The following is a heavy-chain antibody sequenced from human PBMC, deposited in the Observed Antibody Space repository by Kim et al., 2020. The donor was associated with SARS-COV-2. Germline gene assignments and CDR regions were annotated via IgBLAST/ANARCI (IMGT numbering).Heavy chain of an antibody. CDR2: ISYDGSNK. Sequence: GGSLRLSCAASGFTFSSYGMHWARQAPGKGLEWVAVISYDGSNKYYADSVKGRFTISRDNSKNTLYLQMNSLRAEDTAVYYCAKDQGRGRSLRFLEWFQVYGMDVWGQGTTVTVSS. D-gene: IGHD3-3*01. J-gene: IGHJ6*02. CDR1: GFTFSSYG. V-gene: IGHV3-30*18. CDR3: AKDQGRGRSLRFLEWFQVYGMDV.